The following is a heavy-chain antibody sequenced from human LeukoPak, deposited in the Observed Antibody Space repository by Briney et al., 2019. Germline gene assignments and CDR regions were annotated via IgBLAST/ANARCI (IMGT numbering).Heavy chain of an antibody. CDR2: IYYSGST. CDR3: ARNRVGELSWFDP. CDR1: SGSISGYY. Sequence: KSSETLSLTCTVSSGSISGYYWNWIRQPPGKGLEWIGYIYYSGSTNYNPSLKSRVTISVDTSKNHFSLRLSSVTAADTAVYYCARNRVGELSWFDPWGQGTLVTVSS. J-gene: IGHJ5*02. V-gene: IGHV4-59*01. D-gene: IGHD3-10*01.